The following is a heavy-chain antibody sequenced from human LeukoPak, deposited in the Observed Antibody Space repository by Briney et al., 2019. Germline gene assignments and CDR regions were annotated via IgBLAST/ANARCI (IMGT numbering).Heavy chain of an antibody. J-gene: IGHJ4*02. V-gene: IGHV3-48*02. Sequence: PGGSLRLSCAASGFTFSSYSMNWVRQAPGKGLEWISYISSSSNTIYYADSVKGRFTISRDNAKNSLYLQMNSLRDEDTAVYYCARDGGRDSTYWYYYWGQGTLVTVSS. CDR1: GFTFSSYS. D-gene: IGHD6-13*01. CDR2: ISSSSNTI. CDR3: ARDGGRDSTYWYYY.